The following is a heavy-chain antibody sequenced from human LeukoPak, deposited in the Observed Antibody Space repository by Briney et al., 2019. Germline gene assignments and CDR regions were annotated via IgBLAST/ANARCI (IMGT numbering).Heavy chain of an antibody. CDR1: GYTFTSYD. V-gene: IGHV1-8*01. D-gene: IGHD2-2*01. Sequence: ASVKVSCKASGYTFTSYDINWVRQATGQGLEWMGWMNPNSGNTGYAQKFQGRITMIRNSSISTAYMELSSLRSEDTAVYYCARRESGSTSWFVDYWGQGTLVTVSS. J-gene: IGHJ4*02. CDR2: MNPNSGNT. CDR3: ARRESGSTSWFVDY.